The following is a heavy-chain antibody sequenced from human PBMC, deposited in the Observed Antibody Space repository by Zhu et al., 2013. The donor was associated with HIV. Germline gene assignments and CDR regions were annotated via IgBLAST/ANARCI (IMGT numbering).Heavy chain of an antibody. D-gene: IGHD3-10*01. V-gene: IGHV1-69*01. CDR2: IIPILGTI. CDR3: ARDGEQYNMDNWFDF. Sequence: QVQLVQSGAEVKKPGSSVKVSCKASGSSFRTYGLNWVRQAPGQGLQWMGGIIPILGTIHYAQPFEDRVTITADELRNTAYMEVKGLRSEDTAVYYCARDGEQYNMDNWFDFWGQGTLVTVSS. J-gene: IGHJ5*01. CDR1: GSSFRTYG.